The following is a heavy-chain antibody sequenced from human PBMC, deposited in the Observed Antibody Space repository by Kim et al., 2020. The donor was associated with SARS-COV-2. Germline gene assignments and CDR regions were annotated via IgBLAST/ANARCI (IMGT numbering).Heavy chain of an antibody. CDR2: IYADGRT. CDR1: GFIVSSNH. Sequence: GGSLRLSCAASGFIVSSNHMTWVRQAPGKGLEWVSFIYADGRTFYADSVEGRFTISRDSSNNTLYLQMNSLRADDTAVYYCARDGTYRLENWGQGTRITV. D-gene: IGHD1-26*01. J-gene: IGHJ4*02. CDR3: ARDGTYRLEN. V-gene: IGHV3-53*01.